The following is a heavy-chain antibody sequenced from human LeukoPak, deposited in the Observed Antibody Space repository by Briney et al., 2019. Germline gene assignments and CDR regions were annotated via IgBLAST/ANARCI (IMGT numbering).Heavy chain of an antibody. J-gene: IGHJ3*02. Sequence: PGRSLRLSCAASGFIFSSYGMHWVRQAPGKGLEWVGRIKSKTDGGTTDYAAPVKGRFTISRDDSKNTLYLQMNSLKTEDAAVYYCTTDPLTPPVVPAARAFDIWGQGTMVTVSS. CDR3: TTDPLTPPVVPAARAFDI. CDR1: GFIFSSYG. V-gene: IGHV3-15*01. D-gene: IGHD2-2*01. CDR2: IKSKTDGGTT.